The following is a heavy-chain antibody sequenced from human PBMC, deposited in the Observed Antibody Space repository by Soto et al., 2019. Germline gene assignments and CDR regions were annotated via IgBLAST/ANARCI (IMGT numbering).Heavy chain of an antibody. CDR1: GFTFSSYS. D-gene: IGHD6-13*01. CDR3: ARDPRAAAGGYYYYMDV. V-gene: IGHV3-21*01. J-gene: IGHJ6*03. Sequence: PGGSLRLSCAASGFTFSSYSMNWVRQAPGKGLEWVSSISSSSSYIYYADSVKGRFTISRDNAKNSLYLQMNSLRAEDTAVYYCARDPRAAAGGYYYYMDVWGKGTTVTVSS. CDR2: ISSSSSYI.